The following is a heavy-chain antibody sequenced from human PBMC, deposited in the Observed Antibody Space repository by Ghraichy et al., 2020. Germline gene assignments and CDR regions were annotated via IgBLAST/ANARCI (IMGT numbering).Heavy chain of an antibody. V-gene: IGHV3-48*02. CDR3: ARGRQVGGGYYYYGMDV. CDR1: GFTFSYHS. D-gene: IGHD3-10*01. CDR2: ITSGSSTI. J-gene: IGHJ6*01. Sequence: GGSLRLSCAASGFTFSYHSMDWVRQAPGKGLEWVSYITSGSSTIYYADSVKGRFTISRDNAKNSLYLQMDSLGEEDTGVYYCARGRQVGGGYYYYGMDVWGQGTTVTVSS.